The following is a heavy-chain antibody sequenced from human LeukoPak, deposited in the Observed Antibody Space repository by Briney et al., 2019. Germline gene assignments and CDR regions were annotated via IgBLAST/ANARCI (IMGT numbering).Heavy chain of an antibody. CDR1: GYSISSGYY. CDR3: ARASHDYGDYSHFDY. D-gene: IGHD4-17*01. V-gene: IGHV4-38-2*02. CDR2: IYHSGST. J-gene: IGHJ4*02. Sequence: SETLSLTCTVSGYSISSGYYWGWIRQPPGKGLEWIGSIYHSGSTYYNPSLKSRVTISVDKSKNQFSLKLSSVTAADTAVYYCARASHDYGDYSHFDYWGQGTLVTVSS.